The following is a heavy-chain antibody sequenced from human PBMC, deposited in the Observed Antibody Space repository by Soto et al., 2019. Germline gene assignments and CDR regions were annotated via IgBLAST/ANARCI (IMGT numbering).Heavy chain of an antibody. CDR2: ISSSSSYI. CDR3: ARDGDSGSYRFDY. CDR1: GFTFSSYS. Sequence: EVQLVESGGGLVKPGGSLRLSCAASGFTFSSYSMNWVRQAPGKGLEWVSSISSSSSYIYYADSVKGRFTISRDNAKNSLYLQMNCLRAEDTAVYYCARDGDSGSYRFDYWGQGTLVTVSS. J-gene: IGHJ4*02. D-gene: IGHD1-26*01. V-gene: IGHV3-21*01.